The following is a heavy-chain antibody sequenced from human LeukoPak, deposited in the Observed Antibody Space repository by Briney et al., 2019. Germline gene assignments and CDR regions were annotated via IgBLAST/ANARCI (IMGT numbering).Heavy chain of an antibody. CDR2: ISGSGGST. Sequence: PGGSLRLSCAASGFTFSSYAMSWVRQAPGKGLEWVSAISGSGGSTYYADSVKGRFTISRDNSKNTLYLQMNSLRAEDTAVYYCAKGGYCSGGSCETYYYYYYMDVWGKGTTVTVSS. CDR1: GFTFSSYA. V-gene: IGHV3-23*01. CDR3: AKGGYCSGGSCETYYYYYYMDV. J-gene: IGHJ6*03. D-gene: IGHD2-15*01.